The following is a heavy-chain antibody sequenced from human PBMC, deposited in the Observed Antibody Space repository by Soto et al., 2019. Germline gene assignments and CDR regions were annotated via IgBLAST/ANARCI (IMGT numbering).Heavy chain of an antibody. CDR2: AHHSGRT. D-gene: IGHD4-17*01. CDR1: GGSMSSSNW. CDR3: ARSEATVLDY. Sequence: QVQLQESGPGLVKPSGTLSLTCTVSGGSMSSSNWWNWVRQSPGKGLEWIGEAHHSGRTNYNPSLKSRVIISVDKSTNRFSLKLTSGTAADTAVYSCARSEATVLDYWGQGTLVTVSS. J-gene: IGHJ4*02. V-gene: IGHV4-4*02.